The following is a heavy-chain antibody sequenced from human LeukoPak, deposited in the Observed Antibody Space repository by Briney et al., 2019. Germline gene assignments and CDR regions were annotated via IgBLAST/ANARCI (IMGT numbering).Heavy chain of an antibody. CDR1: GGSVSRSSYC. Sequence: SSETLSLTCGVSGGSVSRSSYCWGWIRQPPGKGLEWIGSIYYSGSTYYNPSLKSRVTISVDTSKNQFSLKLSSVTAADTAVYYCARHEYSSSYFDYWGQGTLVTVSS. D-gene: IGHD6-6*01. CDR2: IYYSGST. CDR3: ARHEYSSSYFDY. V-gene: IGHV4-39*01. J-gene: IGHJ4*02.